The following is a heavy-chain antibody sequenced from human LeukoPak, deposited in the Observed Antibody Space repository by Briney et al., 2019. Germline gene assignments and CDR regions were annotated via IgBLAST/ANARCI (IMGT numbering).Heavy chain of an antibody. Sequence: AGGSLRLSCAASGFTFSSYAMSWVRQAPGKGLEWVSAISGSGGSTYYADSVKGRFTISRDNAKNSLYLQMNSLRAEDTAVYYCARARGPAAENWGQGTLVTVSS. CDR1: GFTFSSYA. CDR2: ISGSGGST. D-gene: IGHD2-2*01. J-gene: IGHJ4*02. CDR3: ARARGPAAEN. V-gene: IGHV3-23*01.